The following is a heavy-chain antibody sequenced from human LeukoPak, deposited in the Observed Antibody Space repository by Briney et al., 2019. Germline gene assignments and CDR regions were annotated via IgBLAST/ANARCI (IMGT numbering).Heavy chain of an antibody. Sequence: ASVKVSRKASGYTFTNYDIHWVRQATGQGPEWVAWINPNRGNTASAQKFQGRITVSRNTSTSTTYMELSSLRSDDTAVYYCARGLFVDYEKYDTFDIWGQGTKVTVAS. J-gene: IGHJ3*02. V-gene: IGHV1-8*01. CDR2: INPNRGNT. D-gene: IGHD4-17*01. CDR3: ARGLFVDYEKYDTFDI. CDR1: GYTFTNYD.